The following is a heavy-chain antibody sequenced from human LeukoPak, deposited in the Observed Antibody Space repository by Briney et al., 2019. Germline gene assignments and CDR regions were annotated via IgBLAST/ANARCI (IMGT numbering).Heavy chain of an antibody. J-gene: IGHJ4*02. CDR1: GFTFSSYA. D-gene: IGHD6-6*01. Sequence: GGSMRLSCAASGFTFSSYAMSWVRQAPGKGLEWVSAISGSGGSTYYADSVKGRFTISRDNSKNTLNLQMNSLRAEDTAVYYCAKTPEGSSYDYWGQGTLVTVSS. CDR3: AKTPEGSSYDY. CDR2: ISGSGGST. V-gene: IGHV3-23*01.